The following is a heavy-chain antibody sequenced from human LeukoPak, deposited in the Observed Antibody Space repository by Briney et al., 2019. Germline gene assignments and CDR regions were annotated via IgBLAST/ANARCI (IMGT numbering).Heavy chain of an antibody. J-gene: IGHJ3*02. CDR2: IYYSGST. CDR1: SGSISSSNYY. CDR3: AREGAVAGTGDDAFDI. D-gene: IGHD6-19*01. V-gene: IGHV4-61*01. Sequence: PSETLSLTCIVSSGSISSSNYYWSWIRQPPGKGLEWIGYIYYSGSTNYNPSLKSRVTISVDTSKNQFSLKLSSVTAADTAVYYCAREGAVAGTGDDAFDIWGQGTMVTVSS.